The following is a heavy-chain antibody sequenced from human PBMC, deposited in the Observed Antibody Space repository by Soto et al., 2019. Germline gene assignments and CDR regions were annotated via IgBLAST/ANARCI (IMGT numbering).Heavy chain of an antibody. V-gene: IGHV4-39*01. CDR1: SGSISSSTYH. J-gene: IGHJ4*02. CDR2: IYFTGAT. Sequence: PSETLSLTCAVSSGSISSSTYHWAWIRQPPGKGLEWIGSIYFTGATYYSPSLKTRVTLFVDTSKNLFSLRLNSVTAADTAIYYCAAEISSAGYYWGQGTLVTVSS. CDR3: AAEISSAGYY. D-gene: IGHD6-13*01.